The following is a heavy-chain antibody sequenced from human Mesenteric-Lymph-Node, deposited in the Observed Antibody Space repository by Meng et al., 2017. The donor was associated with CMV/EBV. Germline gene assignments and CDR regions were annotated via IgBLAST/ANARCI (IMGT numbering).Heavy chain of an antibody. CDR3: ARDQYQLSSDTPFDC. D-gene: IGHD2-2*01. J-gene: IGHJ4*02. Sequence: GESLKISCAASGFTFSDYYMSWIRQAPGKGLEWVSYISSSGSTIYYADSVKGRFTISRDNAKNSLYLQMNSLRAEDTAVYYCARDQYQLSSDTPFDCWGQGTLVTVSS. V-gene: IGHV3-11*04. CDR1: GFTFSDYY. CDR2: ISSSGSTI.